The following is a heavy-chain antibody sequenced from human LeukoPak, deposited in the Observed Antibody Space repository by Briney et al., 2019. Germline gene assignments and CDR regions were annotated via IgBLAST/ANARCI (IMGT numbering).Heavy chain of an antibody. V-gene: IGHV3-33*01. CDR2: IWYDGSKT. Sequence: PGGSLRLSCTASGFTFSTYGFHWVRQAPGKGLEWVAAIWYDGSKTYLADSVKGRFTISRDNSKKTLDLQMNSLRAEDTAMYYCARGLVRGYSYGYDYWGQGTLVTVSS. CDR3: ARGLVRGYSYGYDY. CDR1: GFTFSTYG. J-gene: IGHJ4*02. D-gene: IGHD5-18*01.